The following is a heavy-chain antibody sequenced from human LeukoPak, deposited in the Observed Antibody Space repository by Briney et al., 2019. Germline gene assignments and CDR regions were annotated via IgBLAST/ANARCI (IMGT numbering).Heavy chain of an antibody. J-gene: IGHJ4*02. V-gene: IGHV1-18*01. CDR1: GYTFTSYG. CDR3: ARNNGQWEPGGFDY. Sequence: ASVKVSCKASGYTFTSYGISWGRHAPGQGLEWMGGISAYNGNTNYAQKLQGRVTMTTDTSTSTAYMELRSLRSHDTAVYYCARNNGQWEPGGFDYWGQGTLVTVSS. D-gene: IGHD1-26*01. CDR2: ISAYNGNT.